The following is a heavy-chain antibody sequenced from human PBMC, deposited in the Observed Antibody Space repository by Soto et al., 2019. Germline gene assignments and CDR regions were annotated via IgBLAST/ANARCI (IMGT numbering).Heavy chain of an antibody. J-gene: IGHJ3*02. Sequence: VGSLRLSCSASGFTFSSYAMHWVRQAPGKGLEYVSAISSNGGSTYYADSVKGRFTISRDNSKNTLYLQMSSLRAEDTAVYYCVKAQAYYVFLTGYYIGAFDIRGRGKMVPIS. CDR1: GFTFSSYA. V-gene: IGHV3-64D*06. D-gene: IGHD3-9*01. CDR2: ISSNGGST. CDR3: VKAQAYYVFLTGYYIGAFDI.